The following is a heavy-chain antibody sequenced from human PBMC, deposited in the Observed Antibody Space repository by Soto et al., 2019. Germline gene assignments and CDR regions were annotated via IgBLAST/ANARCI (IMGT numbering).Heavy chain of an antibody. V-gene: IGHV4-4*02. CDR2: IYHSGST. CDR3: ARAVAYNWKYGDYYYGMDL. CDR1: GGSISSSNW. Sequence: PSHTVSLTCTVSGGSISSSNWWSWVRQPPGKGLEWIGEIYHSGSTNYNPSLKSRVTISVDKSKNQFSLKLSSVTAADTAVYYCARAVAYNWKYGDYYYGMDLRGQGATVTVS. D-gene: IGHD1-7*01. J-gene: IGHJ6*02.